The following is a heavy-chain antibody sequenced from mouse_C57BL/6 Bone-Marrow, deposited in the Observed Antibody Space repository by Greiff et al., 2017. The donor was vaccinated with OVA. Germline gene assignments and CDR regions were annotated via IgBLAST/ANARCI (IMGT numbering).Heavy chain of an antibody. V-gene: IGHV1-52*01. CDR1: GYTFTSYW. CDR2: IDPSDSET. J-gene: IGHJ4*01. Sequence: QVQLQQPGAELVRPGSSVKLSCKASGYTFTSYWMHWVKQRPIQGLEWIGNIDPSDSETHYNQKFKDKATLTVDKSSSTAYMPLSSLTSEDSAVYYCARCTTVVAPYYAMDYWGQGTSVTVSS. CDR3: ARCTTVVAPYYAMDY. D-gene: IGHD1-1*01.